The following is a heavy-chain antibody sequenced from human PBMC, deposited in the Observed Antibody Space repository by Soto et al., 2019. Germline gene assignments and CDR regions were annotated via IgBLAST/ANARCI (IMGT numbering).Heavy chain of an antibody. J-gene: IGHJ4*02. CDR3: ARVIGYSGYEY. CDR2: TYDSGRT. V-gene: IGHV4-61*01. D-gene: IGHD5-12*01. CDR1: GGSVSSSLYF. Sequence: PSETLSLTCTVSGGSVSSSLYFWTWIRQPPGKGLEWIGHTYDSGRTNYSPSLKGRATISIDTSKNQLSLKLGSVTAADTAVYYCARVIGYSGYEYWSQGTLVTVS.